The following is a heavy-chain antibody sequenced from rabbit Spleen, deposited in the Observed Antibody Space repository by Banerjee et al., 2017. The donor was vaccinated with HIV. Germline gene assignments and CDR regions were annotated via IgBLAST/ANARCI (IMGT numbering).Heavy chain of an antibody. Sequence: QSLEESGGDQVKPGASLTLTCIASGVSFSGNSYMCWVRQAPGKGLEWIACIHGGSVNNIYYASWAKGRFTISKTSSTTVTLQMTSLTAADTATYFCARFYAGYGDFGYAAMWGPGTLVT. V-gene: IGHV1S40*01. CDR1: GVSFSGNSY. CDR2: IHGGSVNNI. CDR3: ARFYAGYGDFGYAAM. J-gene: IGHJ6*01. D-gene: IGHD7-1*01.